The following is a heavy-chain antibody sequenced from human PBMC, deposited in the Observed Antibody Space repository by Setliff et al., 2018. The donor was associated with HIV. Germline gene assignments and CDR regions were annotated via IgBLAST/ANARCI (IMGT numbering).Heavy chain of an antibody. CDR3: ARTLSTMVKTDGYYDY. D-gene: IGHD3-10*01. J-gene: IGHJ4*02. Sequence: PSETLSLTCTVSGYSINSGYYWGWIRQPPGKGLEWIGSIYHSGITYYNSSLKSRVTISVDTSKNQFSLNLTSVTAADTAVYYCARTLSTMVKTDGYYDYWGQGTLVTVSS. CDR1: GYSINSGYY. CDR2: IYHSGIT. V-gene: IGHV4-38-2*02.